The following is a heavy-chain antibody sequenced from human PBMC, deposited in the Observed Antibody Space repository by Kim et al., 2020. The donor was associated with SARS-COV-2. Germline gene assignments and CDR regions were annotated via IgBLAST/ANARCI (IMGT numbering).Heavy chain of an antibody. CDR3: AREVPDYYDSPRFDY. D-gene: IGHD3-22*01. V-gene: IGHV4-34*01. CDR1: GGSFSGYY. CDR2: INHSGST. J-gene: IGHJ4*02. Sequence: SETLSLTCAVYGGSFSGYYWSWIRQPPGKGLEWIGEINHSGSTNYNPSLKSRVTISVDTSKNQFSLKLSSVTAADTAVYYCAREVPDYYDSPRFDYWGQGTLVTVSS.